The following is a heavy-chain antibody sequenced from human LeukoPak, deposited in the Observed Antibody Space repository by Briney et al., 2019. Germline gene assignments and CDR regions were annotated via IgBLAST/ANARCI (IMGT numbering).Heavy chain of an antibody. CDR3: AGSHRATIDY. D-gene: IGHD5-12*01. CDR2: INHSGST. J-gene: IGHJ4*02. V-gene: IGHV4-34*01. CDR1: GVSFSGYY. Sequence: SETLSLTCAVYGVSFSGYYWSWIRQPPGKGLEWIGEINHSGSTNYNPSLKSRVTISVDTSKNQFSLKLSSVTAADTAVYYCAGSHRATIDYWGQGTLVTVSS.